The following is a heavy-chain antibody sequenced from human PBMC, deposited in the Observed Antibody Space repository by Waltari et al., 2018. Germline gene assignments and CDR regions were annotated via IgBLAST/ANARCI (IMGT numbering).Heavy chain of an antibody. CDR2: INHSGST. V-gene: IGHV4-34*01. CDR1: GGSFSGYY. Sequence: QVQLQQWGAGLLKPSETLSLTCAVYGGSFSGYYWSWIRQPPGKGLEWIGEINHSGSTNYNTALKRRVTRSVDTSKNQFYLKLSSVTAADTAVYYCARGRSLEWYRYYYYYYMDVWGKGTTVTVSS. J-gene: IGHJ6*03. D-gene: IGHD3-3*01. CDR3: ARGRSLEWYRYYYYYYMDV.